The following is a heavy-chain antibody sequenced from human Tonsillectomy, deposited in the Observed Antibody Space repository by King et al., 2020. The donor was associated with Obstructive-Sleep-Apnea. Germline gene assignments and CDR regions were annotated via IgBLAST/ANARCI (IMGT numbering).Heavy chain of an antibody. V-gene: IGHV3-9*01. J-gene: IGHJ6*02. CDR3: AKDGIAAAAYGMDV. D-gene: IGHD6-13*01. CDR2: ISWNSGSI. Sequence: QLVQSGGGLVQPGRSLRLSCAASGFNFDDYAMHWVRQAPGKGLEWVSGISWNSGSIGYADSVKGRFTISRDNAKNSLYLQMNSLRAEDTALYYCAKDGIAAAAYGMDVWGQGTTVTVSS. CDR1: GFNFDDYA.